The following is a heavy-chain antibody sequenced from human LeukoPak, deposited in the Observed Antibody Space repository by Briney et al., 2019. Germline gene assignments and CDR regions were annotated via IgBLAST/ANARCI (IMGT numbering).Heavy chain of an antibody. CDR1: SASITSSPYF. CDR2: ISYSGTT. CDR3: AREDRYCSGGSCYS. D-gene: IGHD2-15*01. J-gene: IGHJ4*02. Sequence: SETLSLTCTVSSASITSSPYFWGWIRQSPGKGLEWIGSISYSGTTYYNPSLKSRVIISVDTSKNRFSLELSSVTAADTAVYYCAREDRYCSGGSCYSWGQGTLVTVSS. V-gene: IGHV4-39*07.